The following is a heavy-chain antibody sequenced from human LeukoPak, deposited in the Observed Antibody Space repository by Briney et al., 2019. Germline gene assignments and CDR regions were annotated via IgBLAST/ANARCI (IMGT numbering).Heavy chain of an antibody. J-gene: IGHJ6*02. CDR3: AKDRTAMLNYYYGMDV. Sequence: GGSLRLSCAASGFTFSSYGMHWVRQAPGKGLEWVAVIWYDGSNKYYADSVKGRFTISRDNSKNTLYLQMNSLRAEDTAVYYCAKDRTAMLNYYYGMDVWGQGTTVTVSS. V-gene: IGHV3-30*02. CDR2: IWYDGSNK. CDR1: GFTFSSYG. D-gene: IGHD2-2*01.